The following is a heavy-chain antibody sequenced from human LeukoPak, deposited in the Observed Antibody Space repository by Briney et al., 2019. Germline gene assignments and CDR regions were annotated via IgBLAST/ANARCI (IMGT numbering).Heavy chain of an antibody. J-gene: IGHJ5*02. D-gene: IGHD2-2*01. CDR2: ITGSGGNT. Sequence: GGSLRLSCAASGFIFSSYSMSWVRQAPGKGLEWVSVITGSGGNTYYADSVKGRFTISRDNSKNTLYLQMNSLRAEDTAVYYCAKGEYQLLSWFDPWGQGTLVTVSS. CDR1: GFIFSSYS. CDR3: AKGEYQLLSWFDP. V-gene: IGHV3-23*01.